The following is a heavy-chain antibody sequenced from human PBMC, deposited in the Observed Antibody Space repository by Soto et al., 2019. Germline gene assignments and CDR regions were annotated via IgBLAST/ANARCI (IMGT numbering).Heavy chain of an antibody. CDR1: GFTVSSNY. CDR3: ARGEYSGSSPHFDY. V-gene: IGHV3-53*01. CDR2: IYSGGST. J-gene: IGHJ4*02. D-gene: IGHD1-26*01. Sequence: EVQLVESGGGLIQPGGSLRLSCAASGFTVSSNYMSWVRQAPGKGLEWVSVIYSGGSTHYADSVKGRFTISRDNSKNTLYLQMNSLRAEDTAVFYCARGEYSGSSPHFDYWGQGTLVTVSS.